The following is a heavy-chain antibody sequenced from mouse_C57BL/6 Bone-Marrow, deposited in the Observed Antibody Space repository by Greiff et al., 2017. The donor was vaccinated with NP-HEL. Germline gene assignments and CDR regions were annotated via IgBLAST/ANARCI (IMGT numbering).Heavy chain of an antibody. J-gene: IGHJ3*01. CDR2: IDPETGGT. D-gene: IGHD2-1*01. V-gene: IGHV1-15*01. CDR1: GYTFTDYE. CDR3: TREGAWDLLSSFAD. Sequence: QVQLQQSGAELVRPGASVTLSCKASGYTFTDYEMHWVKQTPVHGLEWIGAIDPETGGTAYNQKFKGKAILTADKSSSTAYMELRSLTSEDSAVYCCTREGAWDLLSSFADWGQGTLVTVSA.